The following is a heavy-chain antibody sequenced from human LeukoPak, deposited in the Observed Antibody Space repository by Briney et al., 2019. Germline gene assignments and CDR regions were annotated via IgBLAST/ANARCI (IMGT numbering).Heavy chain of an antibody. CDR3: AREGFGTIFGVVIYAFDI. J-gene: IGHJ3*02. CDR2: IYYSGSI. V-gene: IGHV4-59*01. D-gene: IGHD3-3*01. CDR1: GGSLSSYY. Sequence: SETLSLTCTVSGGSLSSYYWSWMRQPPGKGLEGVGYIYYSGSINFNPSVKSRVTISVGTSKNQFSLKLSSVTAADAAVYYCAREGFGTIFGVVIYAFDIWGQGTMVTVSS.